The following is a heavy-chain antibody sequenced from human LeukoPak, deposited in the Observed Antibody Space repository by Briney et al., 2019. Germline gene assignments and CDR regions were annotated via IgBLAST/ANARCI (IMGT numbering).Heavy chain of an antibody. V-gene: IGHV3-23*01. CDR1: GFTFSSYA. CDR3: AKDRVFVVVVAAEINDAFDI. D-gene: IGHD2-15*01. CDR2: ISGSGGST. J-gene: IGHJ3*02. Sequence: PGGSLRLSCAASGFTFSSYAMSWVRQAPGKGLEWVSAISGSGGSTYYADSVKGRFTISRDNSKNTLYLQMNSLRAEDTAVYYCAKDRVFVVVVAAEINDAFDIWGQGTMVTVSS.